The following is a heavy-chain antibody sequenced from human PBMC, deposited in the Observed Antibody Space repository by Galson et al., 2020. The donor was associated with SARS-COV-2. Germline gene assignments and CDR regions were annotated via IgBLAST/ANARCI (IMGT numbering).Heavy chain of an antibody. V-gene: IGHV3-23*01. Sequence: GALRLSCAASGFTFSSHAMNWLRQAPGKGLEWVSLISDNGGDTQYADSVKGRFTISRDNSKNTLSLQMNSLRVKDTAVYYCARDNHADYWGQGTLVTVSS. J-gene: IGHJ4*02. CDR1: GFTFSSHA. CDR3: ARDNHADY. CDR2: ISDNGGDT.